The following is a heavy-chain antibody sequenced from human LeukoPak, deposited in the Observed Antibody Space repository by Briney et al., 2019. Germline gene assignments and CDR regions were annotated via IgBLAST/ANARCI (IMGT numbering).Heavy chain of an antibody. V-gene: IGHV4-59*12. Sequence: PSETLSLTCTVSGGSINNYYWSWIRQPPGKGLEWIAYIYSSGSTNYNPSLKSRVTISVDKSKNQFSLKLSSVTAADTAVYYCAMVRASTDVFWFDPWGQGTLVTVSS. D-gene: IGHD3-10*01. CDR2: IYSSGST. CDR1: GGSINNYY. CDR3: AMVRASTDVFWFDP. J-gene: IGHJ5*02.